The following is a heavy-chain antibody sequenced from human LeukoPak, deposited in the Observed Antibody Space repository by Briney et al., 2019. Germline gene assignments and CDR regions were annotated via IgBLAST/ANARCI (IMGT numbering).Heavy chain of an antibody. V-gene: IGHV4-59*12. CDR3: ARDSSSSPYGMDV. J-gene: IGHJ6*02. Sequence: PSETLSLTCTVSGASINNYFWSWIRQPPGKGLEWIGFIYYSGSTNYNPSLKSRVTISIDTSKNQFSLKLSSVTAADTAVYYCARDSSSSPYGMDVWGQGTTVTVSS. CDR1: GASINNYF. CDR2: IYYSGST. D-gene: IGHD6-6*01.